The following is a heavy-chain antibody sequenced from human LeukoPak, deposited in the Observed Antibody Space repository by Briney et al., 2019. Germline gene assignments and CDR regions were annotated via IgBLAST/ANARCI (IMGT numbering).Heavy chain of an antibody. CDR1: GFTFSDAW. D-gene: IGHD2-15*01. V-gene: IGHV3-15*01. CDR2: IKSKSDGGTI. J-gene: IGHJ4*02. CDR3: TTRRQDGW. Sequence: GGSLRLSCVGSGFTFSDAWMSWVRQAPGKGLEWVGCIKSKSDGGTIDYAAPVKGRFTISRDDSRNTLYLQMNSLKTEDTAVYYCTTRRQDGWWGQGTLVTVS.